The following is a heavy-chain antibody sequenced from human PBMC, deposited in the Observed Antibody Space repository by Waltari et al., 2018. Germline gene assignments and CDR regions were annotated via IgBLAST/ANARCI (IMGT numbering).Heavy chain of an antibody. CDR3: ARHGDFCFDY. V-gene: IGHV3-7*01. Sequence: EVQLVETGGGLIQPGGSLRLSCAASGFTVSSNYMSWVRQAPGKGLEWVANIKKDASTKYYVDSVKGRFTISRDNAKNSLYLEMNSLTAEDTAVYYCARHGDFCFDYWGQGILVTVSS. J-gene: IGHJ4*02. CDR2: IKKDASTK. CDR1: GFTVSSNY. D-gene: IGHD4-17*01.